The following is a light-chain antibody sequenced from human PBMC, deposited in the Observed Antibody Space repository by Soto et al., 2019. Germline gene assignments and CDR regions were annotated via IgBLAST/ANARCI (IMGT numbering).Light chain of an antibody. Sequence: QSVLTPPASVSGSLGQSITISCTGSSSDVGGYDYVSWYQQHPGKAPKLMIYEVNNRPSGVSNRFSGAKSGNTASLTISGLQAEDEADYYCSSYTTSSTLVVFGGGTKVTVL. J-gene: IGLJ3*02. CDR1: SSDVGGYDY. V-gene: IGLV2-14*01. CDR2: EVN. CDR3: SSYTTSSTLVV.